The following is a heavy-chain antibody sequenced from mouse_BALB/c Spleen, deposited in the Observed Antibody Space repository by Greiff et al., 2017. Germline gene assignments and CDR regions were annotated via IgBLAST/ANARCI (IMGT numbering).Heavy chain of an antibody. CDR1: GFSLTSYG. Sequence: VQGVESGPGLVAPSQSLSITCTVSGFSLTSYGVHWVRQPPGKGLEWLGVIWAGGSTNYNSALMSRLSISKDNSKSQVFLKMNSLQTDDTAMYYCARGGGLRQDWFAYWGQGTLVTVSA. J-gene: IGHJ3*01. CDR3: ARGGGLRQDWFAY. D-gene: IGHD2-4*01. CDR2: IWAGGST. V-gene: IGHV2-9*02.